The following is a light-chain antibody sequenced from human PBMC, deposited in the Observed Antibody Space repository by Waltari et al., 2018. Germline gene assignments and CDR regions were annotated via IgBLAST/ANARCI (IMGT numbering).Light chain of an antibody. CDR1: KSGDKY. J-gene: IGLJ2*01. CDR2: QDS. CDR3: QAWDSSTVV. V-gene: IGLV3-1*01. Sequence: SYELTQPPSVSLSPGQTASLTCSGAKSGDKYGCCYQQKPGQSPVLVIYQDSKRPSGIPERFSGSNSGNTATLTISGTQAMDEADYYCQAWDSSTVVFGGGTKLTVL.